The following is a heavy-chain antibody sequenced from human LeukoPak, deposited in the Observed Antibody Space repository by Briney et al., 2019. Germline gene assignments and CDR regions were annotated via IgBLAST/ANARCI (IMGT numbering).Heavy chain of an antibody. V-gene: IGHV4-4*07. J-gene: IGHJ4*02. CDR2: IYTSGST. D-gene: IGHD1-26*01. CDR3: ARNGGSGTYYDGSFDY. Sequence: SETLSLTCTVSGGSISSYYWSWIRQSAGKGLEGIGRIYTSGSTDYNPSLKSRVTMSVDTSKNQFSLKLSSVTAADTAMYYCARNGGSGTYYDGSFDYWGQGTLVTVSS. CDR1: GGSISSYY.